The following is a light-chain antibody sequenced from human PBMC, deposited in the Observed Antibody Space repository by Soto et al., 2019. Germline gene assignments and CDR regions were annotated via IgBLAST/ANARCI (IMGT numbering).Light chain of an antibody. CDR2: AAS. V-gene: IGKV3-20*01. CDR1: QSVSNNY. CDR3: QQFSSYPLT. J-gene: IGKJ4*01. Sequence: EIVLTQSPGTLSLSPGERATLSCRASQSVSNNYLAWYQQKPGQAPRLLIYAASNRATGIPARFSGSGSGTDFTLTISRLEPEDFAVYYCQQFSSYPLTFGGGTKVDIK.